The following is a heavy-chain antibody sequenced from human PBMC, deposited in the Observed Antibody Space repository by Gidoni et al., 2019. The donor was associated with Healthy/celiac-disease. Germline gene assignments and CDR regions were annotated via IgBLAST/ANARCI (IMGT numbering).Heavy chain of an antibody. V-gene: IGHV3-30-3*01. CDR2: ISYDGSNK. CDR1: GFTFSRYA. D-gene: IGHD3-22*01. J-gene: IGHJ3*02. Sequence: QVQLVESGGGVVQPGRSLRLSCAASGFTFSRYAMPWVRQAPGKGLEWVAVISYDGSNKYYADSVKGRFTISRDNSKNTLYRQMNSLRAEDTAVYYCASGGLGADYYDSSGYVRGAFDIWGQGTMVTVSS. CDR3: ASGGLGADYYDSSGYVRGAFDI.